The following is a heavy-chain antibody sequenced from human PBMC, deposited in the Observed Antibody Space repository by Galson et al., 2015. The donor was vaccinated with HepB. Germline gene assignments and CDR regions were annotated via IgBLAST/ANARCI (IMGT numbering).Heavy chain of an antibody. CDR1: GFTFSSYS. V-gene: IGHV3-21*01. Sequence: SLRFSCAASGFTFSSYSMNWVRQAPGKGLEWVSSISSSSSYIYYADSVKGRFTISRDNAKNSLYLQMNSLRAEDTAVYYCARVGWGSGSSTLDYWGQGTLVTVSS. D-gene: IGHD3-10*01. CDR2: ISSSSSYI. CDR3: ARVGWGSGSSTLDY. J-gene: IGHJ4*02.